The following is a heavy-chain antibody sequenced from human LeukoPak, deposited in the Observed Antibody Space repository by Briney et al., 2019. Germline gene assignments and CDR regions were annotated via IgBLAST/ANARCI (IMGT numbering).Heavy chain of an antibody. CDR1: GFTFSDYS. J-gene: IGHJ4*02. CDR2: ISSGSNRI. Sequence: GGSLRLSCATFGFTFSDYSISWVRQAPGKGLEWISYISSGSNRIYYSESVKGRFSISRHNAENSVHLQMDSLRGDDTAVYYCARNWGLDVLGEGTLVSVFS. V-gene: IGHV3-48*01. CDR3: ARNWGLDV. D-gene: IGHD3-16*01.